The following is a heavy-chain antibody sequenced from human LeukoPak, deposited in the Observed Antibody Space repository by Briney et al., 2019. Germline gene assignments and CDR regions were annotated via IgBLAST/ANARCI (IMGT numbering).Heavy chain of an antibody. Sequence: PSETLSLTCTVSGGSISSFYWSWIRQPPGKGLEWIGYASHSGSTTYNPSLKSRVTISVDTSKNQFSLRLSSVTAADTAVYYCARWSGSFEYYFDSWGQGTLVNVSS. V-gene: IGHV4-59*08. D-gene: IGHD1-26*01. CDR1: GGSISSFY. J-gene: IGHJ4*02. CDR2: ASHSGST. CDR3: ARWSGSFEYYFDS.